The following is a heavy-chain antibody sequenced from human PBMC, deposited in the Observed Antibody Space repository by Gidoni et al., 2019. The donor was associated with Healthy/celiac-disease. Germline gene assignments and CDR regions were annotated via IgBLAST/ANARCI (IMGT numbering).Heavy chain of an antibody. J-gene: IGHJ4*02. D-gene: IGHD1-1*01. V-gene: IGHV4-39*07. CDR2: IYYSGST. CDR3: ARDYNYGPVVDY. CDR1: GGSISSSSYY. Sequence: LQLQESGPGLVKPSETLSLTCTVSGGSISSSSYYWGWIRQPPGKGLEWIGSIYYSGSTYYNPSLKSRVTISVDTSKNQFSLKLSSVTAADTAVYYCARDYNYGPVVDYWGQGTLVTVSS.